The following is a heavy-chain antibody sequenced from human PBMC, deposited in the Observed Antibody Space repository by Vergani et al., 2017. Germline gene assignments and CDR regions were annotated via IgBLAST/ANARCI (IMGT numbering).Heavy chain of an antibody. V-gene: IGHV5-51*01. CDR1: EYSFGNYW. CDR3: ARHTTYTDS. D-gene: IGHD1-1*01. Sequence: EVELVQSGPERRKPGESLKTSCKGFEYSFGNYWIGWVRQMPGKGLEWMGLIYPADSDTRYSPSFQGQVTISADKSISTAFLQWDSLKASDTALYYCARHTTYTDSWGQGTLVTVSS. J-gene: IGHJ4*02. CDR2: IYPADSDT.